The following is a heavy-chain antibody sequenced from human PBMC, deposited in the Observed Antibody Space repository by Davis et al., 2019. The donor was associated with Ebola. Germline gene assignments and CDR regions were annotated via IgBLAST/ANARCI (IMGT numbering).Heavy chain of an antibody. J-gene: IGHJ4*02. CDR3: TTNLIAVRDY. V-gene: IGHV3-73*01. CDR2: IRSKANSYAT. CDR1: GFTFSGSA. D-gene: IGHD6-19*01. Sequence: PGGSLRLSCAASGFTFSGSAMHWVRQASGKGLEWVGRIRSKANSYATAYAASVKGRFTISRDDSKNTAYLQMNSLKTEDTAVYYCTTNLIAVRDYWGLGTLVTVSS.